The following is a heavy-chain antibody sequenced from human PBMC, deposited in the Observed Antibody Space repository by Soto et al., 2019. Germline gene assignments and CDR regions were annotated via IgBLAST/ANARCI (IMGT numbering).Heavy chain of an antibody. J-gene: IGHJ4*02. Sequence: PGGSLRLSCAASGFNFDNSYMSWVRQAPGKGLEWVAILYSGGKSYYAESVRGRFTISRDISKNTLDLQMNRLTADGTAVYYCSKNNVAPAFVGFEYWGQGTLVTVSS. CDR2: LYSGGKS. CDR1: GFNFDNSY. D-gene: IGHD2-2*01. V-gene: IGHV3-53*01. CDR3: SKNNVAPAFVGFEY.